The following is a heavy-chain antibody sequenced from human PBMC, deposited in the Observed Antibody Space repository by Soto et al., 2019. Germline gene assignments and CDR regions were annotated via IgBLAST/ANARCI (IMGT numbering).Heavy chain of an antibody. CDR3: ARDRGYRYGRYGMDV. J-gene: IGHJ6*02. V-gene: IGHV3-48*03. CDR1: GFTFSSYE. Sequence: XGSLRRSCSAAGFTFSSYEMNWVRQAPGKGLEWVSYISSSGSTIYYADSVKGRFTISRDNAKNSLYLQMNSLRAEDTAVYYCARDRGYRYGRYGMDVWGQGPTGTVS. CDR2: ISSSGSTI. D-gene: IGHD5-18*01.